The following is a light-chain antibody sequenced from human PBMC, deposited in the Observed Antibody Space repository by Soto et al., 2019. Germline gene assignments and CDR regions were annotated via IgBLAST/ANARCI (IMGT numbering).Light chain of an antibody. V-gene: IGLV2-14*01. CDR1: SSDIGGYNY. Sequence: QSALTQPASVSGSPGQSITISCTGGSSDIGGYNYVSWFQQHPGKAPKLMIYEVTNRPSGVSNRFSGSKSGNTASLTISGLQAEDDADYYCSSYTSSNTLVFGTGTKLTVL. CDR2: EVT. CDR3: SSYTSSNTLV. J-gene: IGLJ1*01.